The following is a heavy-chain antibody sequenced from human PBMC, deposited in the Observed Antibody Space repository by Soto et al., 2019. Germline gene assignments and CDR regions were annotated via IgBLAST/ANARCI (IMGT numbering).Heavy chain of an antibody. J-gene: IGHJ4*01. CDR1: RFAFSSYA. Sequence: GRSRRLSGSPSRFAFSSYATSWVSRAPGKGLEWVSPIRTAGSRTRDADSVQGRLIIARDNARNTLYLQMNSLRAEDRAVYYCPRDNNWSYDYWGKRIL. V-gene: IGHV3-74*01. CDR3: PRDNNWSYDY. D-gene: IGHD1-1*01. CDR2: IRTAGSRT.